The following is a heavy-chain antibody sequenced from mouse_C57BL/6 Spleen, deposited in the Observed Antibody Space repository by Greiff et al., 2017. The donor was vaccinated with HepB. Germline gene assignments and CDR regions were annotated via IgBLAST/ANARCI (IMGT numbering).Heavy chain of an antibody. Sequence: QVQLKQPGAELVKPGASVKLSCKASGYTFTSYWMHWVKQRPGQGLEWIGMIHPNSGSTNYNEKFKSKATLTVDKSSSTAYMQLSSLTSEDSAVYYCARGPSPNGYAMDYWGQGTSVTVSS. CDR1: GYTFTSYW. CDR2: IHPNSGST. CDR3: ARGPSPNGYAMDY. V-gene: IGHV1-64*01. J-gene: IGHJ4*01.